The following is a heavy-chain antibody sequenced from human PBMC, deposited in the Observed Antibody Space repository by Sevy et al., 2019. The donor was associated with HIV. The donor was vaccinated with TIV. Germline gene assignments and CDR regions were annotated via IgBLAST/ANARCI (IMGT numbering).Heavy chain of an antibody. Sequence: GGSLRLSCAASGFSFSTYWMTWVRQAPGKGLEWVATMNQDGTERDYVDSVKGRFTISRDNTKTSLFLQMNSLSAEDTGCSYCVREGLGGFSYSLDCWGQGTLVTVSS. CDR1: GFSFSTYW. D-gene: IGHD3-16*01. J-gene: IGHJ4*02. V-gene: IGHV3-7*01. CDR2: MNQDGTER. CDR3: VREGLGGFSYSLDC.